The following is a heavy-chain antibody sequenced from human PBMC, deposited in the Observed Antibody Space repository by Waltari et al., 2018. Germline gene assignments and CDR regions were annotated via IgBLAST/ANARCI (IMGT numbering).Heavy chain of an antibody. CDR2: INTYNGDT. V-gene: IGHV1-18*01. CDR3: ARSKYSSGWYRSMDV. J-gene: IGHJ6*02. Sequence: QIQLVQSGAEVKKPGASVKVPCKASGYTFTSYGISWVRQAPGQGLEWMGWINTYNGDTNYAQELQGRVTLTTDTFTSTAYMELRSLRSDDTAVYYCARSKYSSGWYRSMDVWGQGTTVTVSS. D-gene: IGHD6-19*01. CDR1: GYTFTSYG.